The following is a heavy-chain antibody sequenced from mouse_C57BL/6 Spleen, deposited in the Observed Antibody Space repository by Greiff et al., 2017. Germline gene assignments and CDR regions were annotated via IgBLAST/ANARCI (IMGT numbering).Heavy chain of an antibody. Sequence: EVKLVESGPGLVKPSQSLSLTCSVTGYSITSGYYWNWIRQFPGNKLEWMGYISYDGSNNYNPSLKNRISITRDTSKNQFFLKLNSVTTEDTATYYCARVGGNCRYCDVWGTGTTVTVSS. CDR3: ARVGGNCRYCDV. V-gene: IGHV3-6*01. D-gene: IGHD2-1*01. CDR1: GYSITSGYY. CDR2: ISYDGSN. J-gene: IGHJ1*03.